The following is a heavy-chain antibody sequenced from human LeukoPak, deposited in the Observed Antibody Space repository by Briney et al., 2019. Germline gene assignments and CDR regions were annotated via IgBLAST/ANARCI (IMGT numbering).Heavy chain of an antibody. D-gene: IGHD6-19*01. CDR1: GGSISSYY. J-gene: IGHJ4*02. V-gene: IGHV4-59*08. Sequence: PSETLSLTCTVSGGSISSYYWSWIRQPPGKGLEWIGYIYYSGSTYYNPSLKSRVTISVDTSKNQFSLKLSSVTAADTAVYYCARVTGYSSGVDDYWGQGTLVTVSS. CDR2: IYYSGST. CDR3: ARVTGYSSGVDDY.